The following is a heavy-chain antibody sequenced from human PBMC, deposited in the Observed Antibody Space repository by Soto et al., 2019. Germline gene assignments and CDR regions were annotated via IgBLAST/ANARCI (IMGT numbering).Heavy chain of an antibody. CDR2: MNSNSGDT. D-gene: IGHD3-10*01. J-gene: IGHJ5*02. CDR1: GYTFGGHF. Sequence: ASVKVSCKASGYTFGGHFIHWVRQAPGQGLEWMGWMNSNSGDTNYARKFQGRVTMTRDTSVTTAYMELSRLKFDDTAVYYCARAPRITMLRGIIEFDPWGQGTLVTVSS. V-gene: IGHV1-2*02. CDR3: ARAPRITMLRGIIEFDP.